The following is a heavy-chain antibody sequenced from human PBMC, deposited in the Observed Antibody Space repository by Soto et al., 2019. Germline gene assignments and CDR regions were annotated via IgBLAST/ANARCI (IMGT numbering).Heavy chain of an antibody. V-gene: IGHV4-59*08. J-gene: IGHJ3*02. Sequence: PSETLSLTCTVSGGSISSYYWSWIRQPPGKGLEWIGYIYYSGITNYIPSLKSLVIISVDTSKNQFSLKLSSVTAADTAVYYCARHGGPEAEYYYGSGMLGKDAFDIWGQGTMVTVSS. CDR3: ARHGGPEAEYYYGSGMLGKDAFDI. D-gene: IGHD3-10*01. CDR2: IYYSGIT. CDR1: GGSISSYY.